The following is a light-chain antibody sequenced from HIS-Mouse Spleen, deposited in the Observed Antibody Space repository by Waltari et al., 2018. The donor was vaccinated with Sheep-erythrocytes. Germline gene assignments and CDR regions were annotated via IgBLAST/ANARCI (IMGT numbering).Light chain of an antibody. CDR3: CSYAGSSTLV. CDR2: EGS. J-gene: IGLJ2*01. CDR1: SSNIGSTT. Sequence: QSVLTQPPSASGTPGQRVTISCSGSSSNIGSTTVNWYQQRPGTAPKLMIYEGSKRPSGVSNRFSGSKSGNTASLTISGLQAEDEADYYCCSYAGSSTLVFGGGTKLTVL. V-gene: IGLV2-23*01.